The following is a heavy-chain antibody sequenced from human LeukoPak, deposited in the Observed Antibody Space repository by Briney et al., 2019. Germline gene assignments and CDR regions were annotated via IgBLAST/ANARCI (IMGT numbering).Heavy chain of an antibody. Sequence: PGGSLRLSCAASGFTFSSYAMSWVRQAPGKGLEWVSAISGSGGSTYYADSVKGRFIISRDNSKNTLYLQMNSLRAEDTAVYYCAKSNVLLWFGELFYDYWGQGTLVTVSS. CDR2: ISGSGGST. V-gene: IGHV3-23*01. D-gene: IGHD3-10*01. CDR3: AKSNVLLWFGELFYDY. CDR1: GFTFSSYA. J-gene: IGHJ4*02.